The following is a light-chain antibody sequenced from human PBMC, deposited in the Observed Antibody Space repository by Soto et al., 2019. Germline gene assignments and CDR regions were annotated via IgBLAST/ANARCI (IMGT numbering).Light chain of an antibody. CDR3: QQYRGWPRT. V-gene: IGKV3D-15*01. CDR2: GAS. J-gene: IGKJ1*01. Sequence: EIVMTQSPATLSVSPGERVTLSCRASQSVDINLAWYQQKPGQAPRLLIYGASTRDTDMPGRFRGSGAGAEFTLTISSLQSEDYAVYYCQQYRGWPRTFGQGTKVEIK. CDR1: QSVDIN.